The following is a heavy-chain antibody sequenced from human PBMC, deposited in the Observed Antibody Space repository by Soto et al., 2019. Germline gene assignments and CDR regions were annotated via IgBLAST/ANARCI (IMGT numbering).Heavy chain of an antibody. J-gene: IGHJ4*02. CDR2: IKQDGSEK. V-gene: IGHV3-7*01. Sequence: VGSLRLSCAASGFTFSSYWMSWVRQAPGKGLEWVANIKQDGSEKYYVDSVKGRFTISRDNAKNSLYLQMNSLRAEDTAVYYCARDSMVRGTSTDYWGQGTLVTVSS. CDR3: ARDSMVRGTSTDY. CDR1: GFTFSSYW. D-gene: IGHD5-18*01.